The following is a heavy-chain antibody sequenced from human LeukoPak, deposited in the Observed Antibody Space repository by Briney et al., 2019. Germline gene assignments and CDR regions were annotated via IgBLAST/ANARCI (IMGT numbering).Heavy chain of an antibody. V-gene: IGHV5-51*01. J-gene: IGHJ4*02. CDR2: IYPGDSDS. D-gene: IGHD2-8*01. Sequence: GESLKISCKGSGYSFTTYWIGWVRQMPGKGLEWMGIIYPGDSDSRYSPSFQGQVTISADKSISTAYLQWGSLRASDTAMYYCARAGDCTTGVCYSFIHTSFDSWGQGTLVTVSS. CDR1: GYSFTTYW. CDR3: ARAGDCTTGVCYSFIHTSFDS.